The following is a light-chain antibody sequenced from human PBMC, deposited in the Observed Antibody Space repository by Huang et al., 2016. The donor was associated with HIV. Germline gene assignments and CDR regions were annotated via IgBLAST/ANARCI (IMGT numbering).Light chain of an antibody. J-gene: IGKJ2*01. CDR2: WAA. CDR1: QSVLDNSNNKNC. CDR3: HQYYNTPYT. V-gene: IGKV4-1*01. Sequence: DIVMTQSPDSLAVSLGERATINCKSSQSVLDNSNNKNCLAWFQQKPGQPPKLLIYWAASRESGGPERFSGSGSGTDFTLTISSLQAEDVAVYYCHQYYNTPYTFGQGTKLETK.